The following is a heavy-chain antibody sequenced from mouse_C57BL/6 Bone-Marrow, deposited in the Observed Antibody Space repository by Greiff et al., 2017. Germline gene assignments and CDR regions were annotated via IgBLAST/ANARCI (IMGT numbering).Heavy chain of an antibody. CDR3: ARPYDYDGTGFAY. CDR2: IWSGGST. V-gene: IGHV2-2*01. J-gene: IGHJ3*01. D-gene: IGHD2-4*01. CDR1: GFSLTSYG. Sequence: QVQLQQSGPGLVQPSQSLSITCTVSGFSLTSYGVHWVRQSPGQGLEWLGVIWSGGSTDYNAAFISRLSISKDNSKSQVFFKMNSLQADDTAIYYCARPYDYDGTGFAYWGQGTLVTVSA.